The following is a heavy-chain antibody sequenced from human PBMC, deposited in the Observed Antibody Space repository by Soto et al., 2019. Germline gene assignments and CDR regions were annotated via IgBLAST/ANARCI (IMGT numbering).Heavy chain of an antibody. Sequence: PGESLKISCEASGYTFPTLWLACVRQRPGKGLEWMVIIYPRESDTRYSPSFQGQVTFSADKALGTIYLQWSHLTASDTAMYYCATPPSYYDSVDAFDIWGQGTMVTVSS. CDR1: GYTFPTLW. CDR3: ATPPSYYDSVDAFDI. D-gene: IGHD3-10*01. J-gene: IGHJ3*02. V-gene: IGHV5-51*01. CDR2: IYPRESDT.